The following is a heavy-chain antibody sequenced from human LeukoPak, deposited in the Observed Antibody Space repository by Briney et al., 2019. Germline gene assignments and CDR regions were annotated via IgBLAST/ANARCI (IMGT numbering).Heavy chain of an antibody. CDR1: GFSFLIYR. D-gene: IGHD3-22*01. V-gene: IGHV3-30*02. CDR2: ISYDGNKL. CDR3: AKLAYDASGSSRPSFDI. J-gene: IGHJ3*02. Sequence: PGGSLRLSCEPSGFSFLIYRMHCVPQAPDKGREGVAYISYDGNKLHYGHAVKGRFSIPRENSENTLYLQMNSLRVEDTGLYYCAKLAYDASGSSRPSFDIWGQGTMVTV.